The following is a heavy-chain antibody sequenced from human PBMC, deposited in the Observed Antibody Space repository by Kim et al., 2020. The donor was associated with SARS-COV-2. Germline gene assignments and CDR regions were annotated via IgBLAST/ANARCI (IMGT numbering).Heavy chain of an antibody. V-gene: IGHV3-21*01. Sequence: GGSLRLSCAASGFTFSSYSMNWVRQAPGKGLEWVSSISSSSSYIYYADSVKGRFTISRDNAKNSLYLQMNSLRAEDTAVYYCARDAGLGSGWFDPWGQGTLVTVSS. D-gene: IGHD2-15*01. CDR3: ARDAGLGSGWFDP. CDR1: GFTFSSYS. J-gene: IGHJ5*02. CDR2: ISSSSSYI.